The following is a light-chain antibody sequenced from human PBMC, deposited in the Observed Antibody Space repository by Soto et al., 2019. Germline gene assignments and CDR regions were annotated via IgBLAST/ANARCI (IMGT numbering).Light chain of an antibody. CDR1: SNDVGGYNF. J-gene: IGLJ1*01. CDR2: EVS. V-gene: IGLV2-14*01. CDR3: TSHRKNSPLPYV. Sequence: QSALTQPASVSGSPGQSITISCTGTSNDVGGYNFVSWYQQHPGKAPKVMISEVSNRPSGVSIRFSGSKSGNTASLTISRLQAEDEADYYCTSHRKNSPLPYVFGTGTKLTVL.